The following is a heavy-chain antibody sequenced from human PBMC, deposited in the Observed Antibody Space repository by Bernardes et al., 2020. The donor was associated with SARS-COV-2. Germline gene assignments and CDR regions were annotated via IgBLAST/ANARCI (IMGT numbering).Heavy chain of an antibody. V-gene: IGHV4-59*01. D-gene: IGHD2-2*01. CDR2: IYYSGST. J-gene: IGHJ5*02. CDR3: ARAFPRSTRLNGFDH. CDR1: GGSISSYY. Sequence: SETLSLTCTVSGGSISSYYWSWIRQPPGKGLEWIGYIYYSGSTNYNPSLKSRVTISVETSKNQFSLKLSSVTAAYTAVYYCARAFPRSTRLNGFDHWGQGTLVIVSS.